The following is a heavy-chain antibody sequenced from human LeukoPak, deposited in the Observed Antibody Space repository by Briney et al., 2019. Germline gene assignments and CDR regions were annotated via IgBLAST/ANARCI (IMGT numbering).Heavy chain of an antibody. Sequence: PSETLSLTCTVSGGSISSSSYYWGWIRQPPGEGLEWIGSIYYSGGTYYNPSLKSRVTISVDTSKNQFSLKLSSVTAADTAVYYCARHGDTAMVTHWGQGTLVTVSS. D-gene: IGHD5-18*01. V-gene: IGHV4-39*01. J-gene: IGHJ4*02. CDR2: IYYSGGT. CDR3: ARHGDTAMVTH. CDR1: GGSISSSSYY.